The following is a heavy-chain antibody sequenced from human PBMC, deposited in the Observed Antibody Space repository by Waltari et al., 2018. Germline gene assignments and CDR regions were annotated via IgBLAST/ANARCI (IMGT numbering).Heavy chain of an antibody. CDR2: IYMCGST. CDR1: GFTVSTNY. V-gene: IGHV3-66*02. J-gene: IGHJ4*02. D-gene: IGHD3-3*01. Sequence: EVQLVESGGGLVQPGGSLRLSCAASGFTVSTNYMSWVCQAPGEGREWVSVIYMCGSTYYADSVKGRFTSARDISKNTVYLQMNSLRAEDTAVYYCATLGGWSIDYWGQGTLVTVSS. CDR3: ATLGGWSIDY.